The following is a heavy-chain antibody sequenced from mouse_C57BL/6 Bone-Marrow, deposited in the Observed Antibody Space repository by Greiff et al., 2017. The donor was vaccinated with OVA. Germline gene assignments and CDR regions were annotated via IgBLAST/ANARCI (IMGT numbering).Heavy chain of an antibody. CDR1: GYTFTNYW. CDR2: IYPGGGYT. Sequence: QVQLQQSGAELVRPGTSVKMSCKASGYTFTNYWIGWAKQRPGHGLEWIGDIYPGGGYTNYNEKFKGKATLTADKSSSTAYMQISSLTSEDSAIYYCARGTDGNPYYYAMDYWGQGTSVTVSS. D-gene: IGHD2-1*01. J-gene: IGHJ4*01. V-gene: IGHV1-63*01. CDR3: ARGTDGNPYYYAMDY.